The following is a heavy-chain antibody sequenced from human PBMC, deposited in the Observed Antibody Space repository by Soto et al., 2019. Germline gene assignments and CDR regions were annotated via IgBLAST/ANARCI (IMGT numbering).Heavy chain of an antibody. Sequence: SETLSLTCAVYGGSFSGYYWNWIRQPPGKGLEWIGGINHGGSTNYNPSLKSRVTISIDTSKTHFSLKLSSVTAADTAVYYCARVGVGYDYVWGSYRNYYFDYWGQGTLVTVSS. D-gene: IGHD3-16*02. V-gene: IGHV4-34*01. CDR1: GGSFSGYY. CDR2: INHGGST. J-gene: IGHJ4*02. CDR3: ARVGVGYDYVWGSYRNYYFDY.